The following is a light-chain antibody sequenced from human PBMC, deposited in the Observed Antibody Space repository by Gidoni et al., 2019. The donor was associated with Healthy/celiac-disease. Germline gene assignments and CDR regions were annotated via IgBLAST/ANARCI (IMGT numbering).Light chain of an antibody. J-gene: IGLJ2*01. CDR1: SSNIGADYD. Sequence: QSVLTQPPSVSGAPGPRVTISCTGSSSNIGADYDVHWYQQLPGTAPKLLIYDNSNRPSGVPDRFSGSKSGTSASLAITGLQAEDEADYYCQSYDSSLSGSVFGGGTKLTVL. CDR2: DNS. CDR3: QSYDSSLSGSV. V-gene: IGLV1-40*01.